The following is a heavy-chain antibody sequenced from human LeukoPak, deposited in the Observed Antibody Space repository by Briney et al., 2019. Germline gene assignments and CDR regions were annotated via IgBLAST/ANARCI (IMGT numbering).Heavy chain of an antibody. J-gene: IGHJ4*02. V-gene: IGHV4-34*01. CDR1: GGSFSAYY. CDR3: AREGLTNAYNPLGY. CDR2: IKHRENT. D-gene: IGHD5-24*01. Sequence: SETLSPTCAVHGGSFSAYYWTWIRQPPGKGLEWIGEIKHRENTNYSPSLKSRVTISLDTSKNQISLKLSSVTAADTAVHYCAREGLTNAYNPLGYWGQGTLVIVSS.